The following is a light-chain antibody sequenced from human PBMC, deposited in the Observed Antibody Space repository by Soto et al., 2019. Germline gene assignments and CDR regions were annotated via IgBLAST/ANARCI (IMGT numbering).Light chain of an antibody. V-gene: IGKV1-39*01. J-gene: IGKJ1*01. CDR1: QSISSY. Sequence: DIPMTQSPSSLSASVGDRVTIACRASQSISSYLNWYQQKPGKAPKVLIYAASSLESGVPSRFSGSGSGTDFTLTISSLQPEDFATCYCQQSYSTPRTFGQGTKVEIK. CDR2: AAS. CDR3: QQSYSTPRT.